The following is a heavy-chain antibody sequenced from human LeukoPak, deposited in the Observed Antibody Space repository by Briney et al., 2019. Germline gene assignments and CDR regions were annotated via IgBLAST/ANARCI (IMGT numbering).Heavy chain of an antibody. CDR3: ARTGGGGSYYNYYYYYMDV. CDR1: GGSISSGSYY. D-gene: IGHD1-26*01. Sequence: SETLSLTCTVSGGSISSGSYYWSWIRQPAGKGLEWIGRIYTSGSTNYNPSLKSRVTISVDTSKNQFSLKLSSVTAADTAVYYCARTGGGGSYYNYYYYYMDVWGKGTTVTISS. CDR2: IYTSGST. J-gene: IGHJ6*03. V-gene: IGHV4-61*02.